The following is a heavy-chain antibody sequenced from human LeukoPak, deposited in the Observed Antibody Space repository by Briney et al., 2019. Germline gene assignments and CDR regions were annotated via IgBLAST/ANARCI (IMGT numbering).Heavy chain of an antibody. J-gene: IGHJ5*02. CDR1: GGSISSGSYY. CDR3: AGRYFDPKGWFDP. CDR2: IYYSGST. D-gene: IGHD3-9*01. Sequence: SETLSLTCTVSGGSISSGSYYWGWIRQPPGKGLEWIGRIYYSGSTYYNPSLKSRVTISVDTSKNQFSLKLSSVTAADTAVYYCAGRYFDPKGWFDPWGQGTLVTVSS. V-gene: IGHV4-39*07.